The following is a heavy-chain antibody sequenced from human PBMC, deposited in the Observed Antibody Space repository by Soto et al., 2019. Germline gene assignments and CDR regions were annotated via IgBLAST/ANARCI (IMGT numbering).Heavy chain of an antibody. CDR2: IYNSGST. CDR3: AREFAY. V-gene: IGHV4-61*01. J-gene: IGHJ4*02. CDR1: GGSVSSGNYY. Sequence: QVQRQESGPGLVKPSETLSLTCTVSGGSVSSGNYYWTWIRQPPGKGLEWIGLIYNSGSTNYNPSLKSRVTISLDTSKNQFSLKLTSVTAADTAVYYCAREFAYWGQGILVTVSS.